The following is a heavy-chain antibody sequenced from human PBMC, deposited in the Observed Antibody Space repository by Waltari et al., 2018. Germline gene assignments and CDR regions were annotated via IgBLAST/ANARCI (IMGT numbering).Heavy chain of an antibody. CDR1: GYTFSNYD. CDR2: MNPNSGNL. Sequence: QVQLVQSGAEVKNPGASVKLSCKTSGYTFSNYDVSWVRQAPGRGLEWVGWMNPNSGNLGVAQGFQGRVMCTADTSTTTAYMELTNLRSDDTAIYFCARAVRYQLLSDFWGQGTLVTVSS. J-gene: IGHJ4*02. D-gene: IGHD2-2*01. V-gene: IGHV1-8*03. CDR3: ARAVRYQLLSDF.